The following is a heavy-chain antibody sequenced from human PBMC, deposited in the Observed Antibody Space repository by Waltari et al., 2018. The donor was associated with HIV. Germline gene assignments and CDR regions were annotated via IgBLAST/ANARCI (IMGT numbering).Heavy chain of an antibody. Sequence: QVQLQESGPGLVKPSETLSLTCTVSGGSISGYYWSWVRQPPGKGLEWIVSSSYSGTTDYSPSLKSRISTSVDTSNNQVILNLSSATAADTAVYYCARDLGRVTTDESWYFDLWGRGTLVTVSS. CDR2: SSYSGTT. CDR1: GGSISGYY. CDR3: ARDLGRVTTDESWYFDL. D-gene: IGHD2-21*02. V-gene: IGHV4-59*01. J-gene: IGHJ2*01.